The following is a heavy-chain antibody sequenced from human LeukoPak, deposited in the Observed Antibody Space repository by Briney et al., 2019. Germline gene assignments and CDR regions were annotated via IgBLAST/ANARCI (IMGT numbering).Heavy chain of an antibody. CDR2: VSYDGSNK. V-gene: IGHV3-30*04. CDR1: VFSFTTYA. Sequence: GRSLRLSCAASVFSFTTYAMHCVRDAPGKGMDWASVVSYDGSNKYYADSVKGRFTISRDNSKNTLYLQMNSLRPEDTAVYYCAREAAGGATHDYWGQGTLVTVSS. J-gene: IGHJ4*02. D-gene: IGHD6-25*01. CDR3: AREAAGGATHDY.